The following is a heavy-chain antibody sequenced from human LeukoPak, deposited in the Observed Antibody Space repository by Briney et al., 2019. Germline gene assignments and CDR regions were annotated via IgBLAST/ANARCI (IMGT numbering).Heavy chain of an antibody. J-gene: IGHJ5*02. V-gene: IGHV3-21*01. CDR1: GFTFSSYS. CDR2: ISSSSSYI. D-gene: IGHD3-10*01. Sequence: PGGSLRLSCAASGFTFSSYSMNWVRQAPGKGLEWVSTISSSSSYIYYADSVKGRFTTSRDNAKYSLYLQMNSLRAEDTAVYYCARDSASLWFGELSGWFAPWGQGTLVTVSS. CDR3: ARDSASLWFGELSGWFAP.